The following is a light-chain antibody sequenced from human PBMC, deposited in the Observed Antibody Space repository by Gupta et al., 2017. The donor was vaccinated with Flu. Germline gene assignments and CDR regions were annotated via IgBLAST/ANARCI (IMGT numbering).Light chain of an antibody. CDR1: QGISSF. V-gene: IGKV1-9*01. Sequence: PSFRSASEGATVTITGRVSQGISSFLDQHQQEPGKAPKLVVYATWTSQSAVRSRCSGCGTGTEFTIRILSRQPEAFANCHCQHRKSYPYTFGQGTKLEIK. CDR2: ATW. CDR3: QHRKSYPYT. J-gene: IGKJ2*01.